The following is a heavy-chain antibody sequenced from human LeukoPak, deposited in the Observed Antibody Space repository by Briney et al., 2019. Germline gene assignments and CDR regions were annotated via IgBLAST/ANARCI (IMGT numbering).Heavy chain of an antibody. J-gene: IGHJ4*02. CDR1: GFTFSNYG. CDR3: ASGPQYNILTGYYKVRSHLDY. Sequence: GGSLRLSCAASGFTFSNYGMHWVRQAPGKGLEWVSFIRYDGSNIHYADSVRGRFTISRDNSKNTLHLQMSSLRPEDTAVYCCASGPQYNILTGYYKVRSHLDYWGQGTLVTVSS. V-gene: IGHV3-30*02. CDR2: IRYDGSNI. D-gene: IGHD3-9*01.